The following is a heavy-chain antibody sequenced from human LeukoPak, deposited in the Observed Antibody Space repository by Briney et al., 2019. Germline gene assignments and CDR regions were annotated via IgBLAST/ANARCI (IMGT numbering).Heavy chain of an antibody. CDR1: GYTFPSYG. CDR3: ARVGYGTTDFDY. J-gene: IGHJ4*02. V-gene: IGHV1-18*01. D-gene: IGHD1-14*01. CDR2: NSAYNGNT. Sequence: GASVKVSCKASGYTFPSYGISWVRQAPGQALEWMGWNSAYNGNTNYAQKLHGRVTMITDTSTSTAYMELRSLRSDDTAVYYCARVGYGTTDFDYWGQGTMVTVSS.